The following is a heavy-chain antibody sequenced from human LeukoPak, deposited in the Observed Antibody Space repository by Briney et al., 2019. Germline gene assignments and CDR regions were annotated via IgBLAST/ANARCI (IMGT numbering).Heavy chain of an antibody. V-gene: IGHV3-30*01. CDR2: ISSNGSKR. Sequence: GRSLRLSCAASGFDFNTYSLHWVRQAPDTGLEWMAGISSNGSKRYYADSVQDRFTISRDNSKNTLYLQVNSLRAEDTAVYYCARDLIVTTFEWHHWYFDLWGRGTLVTVSS. J-gene: IGHJ2*01. CDR1: GFDFNTYS. D-gene: IGHD3-9*01. CDR3: ARDLIVTTFEWHHWYFDL.